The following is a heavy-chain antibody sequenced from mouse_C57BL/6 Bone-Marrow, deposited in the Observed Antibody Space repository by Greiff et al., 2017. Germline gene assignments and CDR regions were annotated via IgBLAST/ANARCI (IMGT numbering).Heavy chain of an antibody. CDR1: GFTFSSSA. CDR2: ISDGGSYT. CDR3: AREGVYYYAMDY. J-gene: IGHJ4*01. Sequence: EVHLVESGGGLVKPGGSLQLSCAASGFTFSSSAMSWVRQTPEKRLEWVATISDGGSYTYYPDNVKGRFTISRDKAKNNLYLQMSHLKSEDTAMYYCAREGVYYYAMDYWGQGTSVTVSS. V-gene: IGHV5-4*01.